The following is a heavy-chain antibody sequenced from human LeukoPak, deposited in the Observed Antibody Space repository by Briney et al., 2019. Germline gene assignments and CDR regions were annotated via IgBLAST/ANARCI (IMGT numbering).Heavy chain of an antibody. CDR3: ATAGTGLRAFDI. CDR1: GYTFTAYY. Sequence: ASVKVSCKASGYTFTAYYMHWVRQAPGQGLEWMGWINPNSGVTNYAQKFQGRVTMTRDTSISTAYMDLSRLRSDDTAVYYCATAGTGLRAFDIWGQGTMVTVSS. D-gene: IGHD1-1*01. V-gene: IGHV1-2*02. CDR2: INPNSGVT. J-gene: IGHJ3*02.